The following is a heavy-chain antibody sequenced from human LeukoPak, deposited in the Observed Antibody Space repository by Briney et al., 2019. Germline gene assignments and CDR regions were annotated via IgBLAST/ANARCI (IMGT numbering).Heavy chain of an antibody. CDR3: ARRTRQLVRGCYYYGMDV. D-gene: IGHD6-6*01. CDR1: GFTFSSYW. J-gene: IGHJ6*02. Sequence: GGSLRLSCAASGFTFSSYWMSWVRQAPGKGLEWVANIKQDGSEKYYVDSVKGRFTISRDNAKNSLYLQLNSLRADDTAVYYCARRTRQLVRGCYYYGMDVWGQGTTVTVSS. V-gene: IGHV3-7*05. CDR2: IKQDGSEK.